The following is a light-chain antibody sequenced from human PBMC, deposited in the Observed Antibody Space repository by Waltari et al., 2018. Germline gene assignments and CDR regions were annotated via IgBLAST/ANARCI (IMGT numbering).Light chain of an antibody. CDR1: QSVLFTSNYKNQ. CDR3: QQYYNTPWT. Sequence: DIVMTHSPDSLSVALGERATINCKSSQSVLFTSNYKNQFAWYQKKPGQPPKLLIYGAAPRESGVPDRFSGSGSRTDFTLTISSLQADDVAVYYCQQYYNTPWTFGQGTRVEIK. J-gene: IGKJ1*01. CDR2: GAA. V-gene: IGKV4-1*01.